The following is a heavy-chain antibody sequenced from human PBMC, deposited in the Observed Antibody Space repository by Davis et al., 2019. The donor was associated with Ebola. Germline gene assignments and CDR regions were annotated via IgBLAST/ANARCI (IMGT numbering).Heavy chain of an antibody. V-gene: IGHV3-7*03. CDR2: INTDGSGK. CDR3: AKDRGWLQFDY. J-gene: IGHJ4*02. D-gene: IGHD5-24*01. Sequence: GESLKISCAASGFTFSSYSMNWVRQAPGRGLECVASINTDGSGKYYVESIKGRFTISRDNAKNSLYLQMSSLRAEDTAVYYCAKDRGWLQFDYWGQGALVTVSS. CDR1: GFTFSSYS.